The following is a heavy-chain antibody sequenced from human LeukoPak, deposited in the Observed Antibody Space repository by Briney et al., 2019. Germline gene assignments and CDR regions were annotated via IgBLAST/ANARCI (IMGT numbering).Heavy chain of an antibody. CDR3: ARGGTMVRGVINY. CDR2: INNSGST. Sequence: KPSETLSLTCAVYGGSFSGYYWSWIRHPPGKGLEWTGEINNSGSTTYNPSLKGRVTIPVDTPKNHFSLKLSSVPAADTAVYYCARGGTMVRGVINYWGQGTLVTVSS. D-gene: IGHD3-10*01. J-gene: IGHJ4*02. V-gene: IGHV4-34*01. CDR1: GGSFSGYY.